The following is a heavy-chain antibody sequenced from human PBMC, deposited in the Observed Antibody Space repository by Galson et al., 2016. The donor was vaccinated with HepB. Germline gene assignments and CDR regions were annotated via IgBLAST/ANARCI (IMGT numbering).Heavy chain of an antibody. CDR3: ARYCSNPTCYIRPVDY. J-gene: IGHJ4*02. D-gene: IGHD2-2*02. V-gene: IGHV1-69*10. CDR2: IIPVLGTA. Sequence: SVKVSCKASGGTFRNYAITWVRQAPGQGLEWMGGIIPVLGTANYTQKFQDRVTITADKSTTTAYMELSRLRSEDTAVYYCARYCSNPTCYIRPVDYWGQGTLVTVSP. CDR1: GGTFRNYA.